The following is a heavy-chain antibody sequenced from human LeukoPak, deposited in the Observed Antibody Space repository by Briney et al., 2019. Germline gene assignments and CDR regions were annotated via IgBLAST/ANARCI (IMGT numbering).Heavy chain of an antibody. CDR1: GGTFSSYA. D-gene: IGHD3-22*01. J-gene: IGHJ5*02. CDR3: ARDIYYDSSGYT. CDR2: IIPIFGTA. V-gene: IGHV1-69*13. Sequence: ASVKVSCKASGGTFSSYAISWARQAPGQGLEWRGGIIPIFGTANYAQKFQGRVTITADESTSTAYMELSSLRSEDTAVYYCARDIYYDSSGYTWGQGTLVTVSS.